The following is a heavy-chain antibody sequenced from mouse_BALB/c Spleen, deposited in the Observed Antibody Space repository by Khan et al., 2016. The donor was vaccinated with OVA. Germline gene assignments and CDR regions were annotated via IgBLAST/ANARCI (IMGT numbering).Heavy chain of an antibody. D-gene: IGHD2-10*02. CDR1: GDTFTSYY. Sequence: QVQLQQSGAELVKPGASVKLSCKASGDTFTSYYMYWLKQRPGQGLEWIGEINPSNGGTNFKEKFKSKATLTVDRSSSTAYMQLSSLTSEDSSVYYCARSGYGSFAYWGQGTLVTVSA. J-gene: IGHJ3*01. CDR2: INPSNGGT. CDR3: ARSGYGSFAY. V-gene: IGHV1S81*02.